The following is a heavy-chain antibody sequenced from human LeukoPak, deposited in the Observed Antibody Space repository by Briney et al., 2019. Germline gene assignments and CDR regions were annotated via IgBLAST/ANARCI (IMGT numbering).Heavy chain of an antibody. CDR2: ISSSGSTI. J-gene: IGHJ6*02. CDR1: GFTFSDYY. Sequence: GGSLRLSCAASGFTFSDYYMSWIRQAPGKGLEWVSYISSSGSTIYYADPVKGRFTISRDNAKNSLYLQMNSLRAEDTAVYYCSSSWTGYYYYYGMDVWGQGTTVTVSS. D-gene: IGHD6-13*01. V-gene: IGHV3-11*01. CDR3: SSSWTGYYYYYGMDV.